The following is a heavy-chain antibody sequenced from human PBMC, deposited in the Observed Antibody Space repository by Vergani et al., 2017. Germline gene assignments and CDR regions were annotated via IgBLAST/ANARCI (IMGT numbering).Heavy chain of an antibody. CDR1: GFTFSSYA. CDR2: ISSNGGST. D-gene: IGHD3-3*01. J-gene: IGHJ6*02. V-gene: IGHV3-64*01. Sequence: EVQLVESGGGLVQPGGSLRLSCAASGFTFSSYAMHWVRQAPGKGLEYVSAISSNGGSTYYANSVKGRFTISRYNSKNTLYLQMGSLRAEDMAVYYCARGGYYDFWSGYYLSYYYGMDVWGQGTTVTVSS. CDR3: ARGGYYDFWSGYYLSYYYGMDV.